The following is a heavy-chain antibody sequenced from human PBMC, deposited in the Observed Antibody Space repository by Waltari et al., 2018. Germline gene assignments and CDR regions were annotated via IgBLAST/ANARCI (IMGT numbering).Heavy chain of an antibody. CDR2: FSGSGGVT. J-gene: IGHJ4*02. CDR1: GFLVNNDD. Sequence: EVQVLESGGGLVQPGGYLRLSCVDSGFLVNNDDMSWVRQAPGKGLEWVSGFSGSGGVTYYADSVKGRFTISRDSSRNTLYLQMNSLRAEDTALYYCAVLTWFGDFRVWGQGTLVTVSA. V-gene: IGHV3-23*01. D-gene: IGHD3-10*01. CDR3: AVLTWFGDFRV.